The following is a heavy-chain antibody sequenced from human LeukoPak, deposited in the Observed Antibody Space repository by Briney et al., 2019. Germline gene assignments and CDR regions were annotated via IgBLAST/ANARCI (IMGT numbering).Heavy chain of an antibody. V-gene: IGHV3-33*06. D-gene: IGHD5-12*01. CDR3: TKDGLRGYDYDY. CDR1: GFTFSSYG. Sequence: GGSLRLSCAASGFTFSSYGMHWVRQAPGKGLEWVAVIWYDGSNKYYADSVKGRFTISRDNSKNTLYLQMDNLRGDDTAVYYCTKDGLRGYDYDYWGQGTLVTVSS. CDR2: IWYDGSNK. J-gene: IGHJ4*02.